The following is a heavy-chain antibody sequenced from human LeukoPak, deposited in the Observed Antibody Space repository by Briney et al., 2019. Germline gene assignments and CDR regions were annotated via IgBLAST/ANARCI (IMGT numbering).Heavy chain of an antibody. CDR3: ARDRTYCSSTSCYGPGARYSYYMDV. V-gene: IGHV4-39*07. Sequence: SETLSLTCTVSGGSISSSSYYWGWIRQPPGKGLEWIGSIYYSGSTYYNPSLKSRVTISVDTSKNQFSLKLSSVTAADTAVYYCARDRTYCSSTSCYGPGARYSYYMDVWGKGTTVTISS. CDR1: GGSISSSSYY. D-gene: IGHD2-2*01. CDR2: IYYSGST. J-gene: IGHJ6*03.